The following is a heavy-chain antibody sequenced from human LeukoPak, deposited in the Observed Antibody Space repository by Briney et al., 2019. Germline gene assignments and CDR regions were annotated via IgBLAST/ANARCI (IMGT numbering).Heavy chain of an antibody. Sequence: GGSLRLSCAASGFTFSSYWMSWVRQAPGKGLEWVANIKQDGSEKYYVDSVKGRFTISRDNAKNSLYLQMNSLRGEDTAVYYCAKGRQLRRSDAFDIWGQGAMVTVSS. CDR1: GFTFSSYW. V-gene: IGHV3-7*03. D-gene: IGHD1-26*01. CDR2: IKQDGSEK. J-gene: IGHJ3*02. CDR3: AKGRQLRRSDAFDI.